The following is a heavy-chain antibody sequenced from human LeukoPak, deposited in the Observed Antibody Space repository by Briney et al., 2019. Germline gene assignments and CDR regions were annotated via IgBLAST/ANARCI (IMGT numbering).Heavy chain of an antibody. V-gene: IGHV3-30*03. CDR3: ATPSHPEY. CDR1: GFTFDDFA. CDR2: ISYDGSNK. Sequence: GGSLRLSCAASGFTFDDFAMHWVRQAPGKGLEWVAVISYDGSNKYYADSVKGRFTISRDNSKNTLYLQMNSLRAEDTAVYYCATPSHPEYWGQGTLVTVSS. J-gene: IGHJ4*02.